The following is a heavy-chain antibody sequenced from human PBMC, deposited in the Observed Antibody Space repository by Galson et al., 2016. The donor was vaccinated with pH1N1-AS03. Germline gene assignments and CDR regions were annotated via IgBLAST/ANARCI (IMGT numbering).Heavy chain of an antibody. J-gene: IGHJ4*02. CDR1: SGSISSYS. Sequence: SETLSLTCAVSSGSISSYSWNWIRQPPGKGLEWIGSIYSIGGTNYNPSLESRITISVETSKNQSSLKLRSVTAADTAVYYCARATAVGPPYFDYWGQGTVATVSS. V-gene: IGHV4-59*01. CDR2: IYSIGGT. D-gene: IGHD6-13*01. CDR3: ARATAVGPPYFDY.